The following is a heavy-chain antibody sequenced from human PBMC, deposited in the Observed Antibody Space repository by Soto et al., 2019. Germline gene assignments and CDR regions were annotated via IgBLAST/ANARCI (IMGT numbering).Heavy chain of an antibody. J-gene: IGHJ5*02. Sequence: SETLSLTCTVSGGSISSSSYYWGWIRQPPGKGLEWIGSIYYSGSTYYNPSLKSRVTISVDTSKNQFSLKLSSVTAADTAVYYCARHEGQGIVVVIPNWFDPWGQGTLVTVSS. D-gene: IGHD3-22*01. CDR3: ARHEGQGIVVVIPNWFDP. CDR2: IYYSGST. CDR1: GGSISSSSYY. V-gene: IGHV4-39*01.